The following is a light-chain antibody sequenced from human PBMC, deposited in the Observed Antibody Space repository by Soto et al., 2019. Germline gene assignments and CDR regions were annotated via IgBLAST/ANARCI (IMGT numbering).Light chain of an antibody. J-gene: IGLJ3*02. Sequence: QSALTQPRSVSGSPGQSVTISCTGTSSDVGGYDFVSWYQQRPGKAPQLMIYDVTKRTSVVPDRFSGSKSGTSASLTISGLQAEDEADYYCCSYAGSYTLGVFGGGTQLTVL. CDR3: CSYAGSYTLGV. CDR2: DVT. V-gene: IGLV2-11*01. CDR1: SSDVGGYDF.